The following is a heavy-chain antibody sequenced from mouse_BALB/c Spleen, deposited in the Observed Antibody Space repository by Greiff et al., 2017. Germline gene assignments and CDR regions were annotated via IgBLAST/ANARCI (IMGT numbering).Heavy chain of an antibody. V-gene: IGHV5-12-1*01. CDR3: ARHPSTMITTFSWFAY. Sequence: EVMLVESGGGLVKPGGSLKLSCAASGFAFSSYDMSWVRQTPEKRLEWVAYISSGGGSTYYPDTVKGRFTISRDNAKNTLYLQMSSLKSEDTAMYYCARHPSTMITTFSWFAYWGQGTLVTVSA. D-gene: IGHD2-4*01. J-gene: IGHJ3*01. CDR2: ISSGGGST. CDR1: GFAFSSYD.